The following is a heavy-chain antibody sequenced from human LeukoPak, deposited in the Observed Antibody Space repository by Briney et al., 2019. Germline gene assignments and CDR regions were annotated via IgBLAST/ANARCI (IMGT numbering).Heavy chain of an antibody. CDR2: IYSGGST. V-gene: IGHV3-53*01. CDR3: ARGGGYYPIDY. Sequence: GGSLRLSCTASGFTVSSNYMSWVRQAPGKGLEWVSVIYSGGSTYYADSVKGRFTISRDSSKNTLYLQMNSLRAEDTAVYYCARGGGYYPIDYWGQGTLVTVSS. D-gene: IGHD2-15*01. J-gene: IGHJ4*02. CDR1: GFTVSSNY.